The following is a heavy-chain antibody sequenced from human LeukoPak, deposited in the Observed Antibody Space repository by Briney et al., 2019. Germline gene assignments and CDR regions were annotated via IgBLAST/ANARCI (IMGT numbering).Heavy chain of an antibody. J-gene: IGHJ1*01. D-gene: IGHD3-22*01. CDR1: GLTFSRDW. Sequence: AGGSLRPSCEASGLTFSRDWMGWVRQAPGKGLEWVANIRQDGGETYYGDSVKGRFIISRDNAKNSLFLQMNRLRAEDTAVYYCATYSSLNTREFQYWGQGTLVTVSP. CDR2: IRQDGGET. CDR3: ATYSSLNTREFQY. V-gene: IGHV3-7*01.